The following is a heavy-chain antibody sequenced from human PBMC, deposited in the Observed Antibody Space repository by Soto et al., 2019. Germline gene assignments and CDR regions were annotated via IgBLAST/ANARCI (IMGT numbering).Heavy chain of an antibody. J-gene: IGHJ5*02. D-gene: IGHD2-2*01. CDR2: IYYSGST. CDR3: ASLPWAEYEGIFDP. CDR1: GGSISNYY. Sequence: PSETLSLTCTVSGGSISNYYWSWIRHPPGKKLEWIGYIYYSGSTNYNPSLKSRVTISVDTSKNQFSLKLYSVTTADTAMYYCASLPWAEYEGIFDPWGQGTLVIVS. V-gene: IGHV4-59*01.